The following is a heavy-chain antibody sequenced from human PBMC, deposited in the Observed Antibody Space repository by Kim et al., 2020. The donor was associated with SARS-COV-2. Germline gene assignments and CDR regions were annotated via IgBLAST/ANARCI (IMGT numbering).Heavy chain of an antibody. V-gene: IGHV3-21*01. J-gene: IGHJ4*02. CDR1: GFTFSSYS. Sequence: GGSLRLSCAASGFTFSSYSMNWVRQAPGKGLELVSSISSSSSYIYYADSVKGRFTISRDNAKNSLYLQMNSLRAEDTAVYYCARFFAEAFDYWGQGTLVTVSS. CDR3: ARFFAEAFDY. CDR2: ISSSSSYI. D-gene: IGHD3-3*01.